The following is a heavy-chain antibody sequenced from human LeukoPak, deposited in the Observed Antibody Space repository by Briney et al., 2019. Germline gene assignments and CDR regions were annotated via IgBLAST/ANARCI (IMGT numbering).Heavy chain of an antibody. V-gene: IGHV4-61*01. CDR3: ARASPNYYGSGSYYPDY. CDR1: GGSISSSSYY. Sequence: SETLSLTCTVSGGSISSSSYYWSWIRQPPGKGLEWIGYIYYSGSTNYNPSLKSRVTISVDTSKNQFSLKLSSVTAADTAVYYCARASPNYYGSGSYYPDYWGQGTLVTVSS. D-gene: IGHD3-10*01. J-gene: IGHJ4*02. CDR2: IYYSGST.